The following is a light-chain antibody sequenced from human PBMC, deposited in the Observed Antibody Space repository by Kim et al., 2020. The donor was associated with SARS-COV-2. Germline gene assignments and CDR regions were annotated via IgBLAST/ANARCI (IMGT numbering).Light chain of an antibody. CDR3: QQSYSLPYT. J-gene: IGKJ2*01. CDR2: AAS. CDR1: QSITTY. Sequence: SASVGDRVTITCRASQSITTYVNWYHQKPGKAPNLLIYAASSLESGVPSRFSGSASGTDVTLTISSLQPEDSGTYYCQQSYSLPYTFGQGTKLEI. V-gene: IGKV1-39*01.